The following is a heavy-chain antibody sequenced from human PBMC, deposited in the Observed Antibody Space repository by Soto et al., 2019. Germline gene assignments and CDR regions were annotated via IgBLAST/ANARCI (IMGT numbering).Heavy chain of an antibody. V-gene: IGHV3-23*01. CDR3: AKSGYSYGRFDA. D-gene: IGHD5-18*01. J-gene: IGHJ4*02. CDR1: GFSFSTYA. CDR2: ISGSGGST. Sequence: EVQLLESGGGLVQPGGSLRLSCAASGFSFSTYAMSWVRQAPGKGLEWVSAISGSGGSTYYADSVKGRFTISRDNSKNTLYMQMNSLRAEDTAVYYCAKSGYSYGRFDAWGQGTLVTVSS.